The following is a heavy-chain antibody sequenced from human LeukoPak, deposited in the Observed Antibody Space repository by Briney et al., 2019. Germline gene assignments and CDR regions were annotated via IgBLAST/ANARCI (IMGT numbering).Heavy chain of an antibody. CDR1: GFTVSSNY. CDR2: ISTSSTYT. Sequence: GGSLRLSCAASGFTVSSNYMSWVRQAPGKGLEWVSYISTSSTYTNYADSMKGRFTISRDNAKNSLYLQMNSLRAEDTAVYFCARGGSSGRFDYWGQGTLVTVSS. D-gene: IGHD6-19*01. V-gene: IGHV3-11*06. J-gene: IGHJ4*02. CDR3: ARGGSSGRFDY.